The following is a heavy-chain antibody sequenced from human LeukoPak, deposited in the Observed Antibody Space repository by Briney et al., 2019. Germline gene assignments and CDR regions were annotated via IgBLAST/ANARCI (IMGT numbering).Heavy chain of an antibody. Sequence: GGSLRLSCAVSGFTFSSYRMNWVRQAPGMGLEWVSYISSSSSITYYADSVKGRFTISRDNAKNSLYLQMDSLRDEDTAVYYCARSGYSGYEFDHWGQGTRVTVSP. V-gene: IGHV3-48*02. CDR2: ISSSSSIT. CDR3: ARSGYSGYEFDH. CDR1: GFTFSSYR. J-gene: IGHJ4*02. D-gene: IGHD5-12*01.